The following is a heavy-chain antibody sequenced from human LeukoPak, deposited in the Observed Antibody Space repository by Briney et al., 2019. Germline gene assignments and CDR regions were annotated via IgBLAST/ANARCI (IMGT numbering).Heavy chain of an antibody. CDR3: ARDPGWLRYFDY. D-gene: IGHD6-19*01. Sequence: GASVKVSCKASGYTFTSYYMHWVRHAPGQGLEWMEIINPSGGSTSYAQKFQGRVTMTRDTSTSTDYMELSSLRSEDTAVYYCARDPGWLRYFDYWGQGTLVTVSS. V-gene: IGHV1-46*01. CDR2: INPSGGST. CDR1: GYTFTSYY. J-gene: IGHJ4*02.